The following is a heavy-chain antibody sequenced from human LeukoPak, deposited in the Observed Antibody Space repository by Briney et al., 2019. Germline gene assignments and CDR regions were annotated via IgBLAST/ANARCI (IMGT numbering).Heavy chain of an antibody. CDR3: TKDVDGSGWYGD. CDR1: GFTFDDYA. J-gene: IGHJ4*02. Sequence: PGGSLRLSCAASGFTFDDYAMHWVRQAPGKGLEWVSGISWNSDTIGYADSVKGRFTISRDNAKNSLYLQMNSLRAEDTALYYCTKDVDGSGWYGDWGQGTLVTVSS. CDR2: ISWNSDTI. D-gene: IGHD6-19*01. V-gene: IGHV3-9*01.